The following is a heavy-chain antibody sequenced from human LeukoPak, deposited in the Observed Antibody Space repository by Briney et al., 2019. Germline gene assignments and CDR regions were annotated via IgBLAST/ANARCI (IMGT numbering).Heavy chain of an antibody. CDR1: VFTFSIYA. V-gene: IGHV3-23*01. CDR3: ASYPVDNY. J-gene: IGHJ4*02. Sequence: LRLSYGSSVFTFSIYAIIGVRHPPGKAREWVSAISGSGGSTYYADSVKGRFTISRDNSKNTLYLQMNSLRAEDTAVYYCASYPVDNYWGQGTLVTVSS. D-gene: IGHD5-12*01. CDR2: ISGSGGST.